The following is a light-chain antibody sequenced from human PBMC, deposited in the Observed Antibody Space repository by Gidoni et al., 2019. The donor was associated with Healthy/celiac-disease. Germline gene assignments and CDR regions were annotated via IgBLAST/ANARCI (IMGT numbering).Light chain of an antibody. CDR3: QQYGSSPGIT. V-gene: IGKV3-20*01. CDR2: GAS. Sequence: ELVLTQSPGTLSLSPGERATLSCRASQSVSSSYLAWYQQKPGQAPRLLIYGASSRATGIPDRFSGRGSGTDFTLTISRLEPEDFAVYYCQQYGSSPGITFGQGTRLEIK. J-gene: IGKJ5*01. CDR1: QSVSSSY.